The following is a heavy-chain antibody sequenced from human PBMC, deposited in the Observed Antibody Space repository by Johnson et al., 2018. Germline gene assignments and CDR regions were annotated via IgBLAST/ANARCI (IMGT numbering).Heavy chain of an antibody. J-gene: IGHJ6*03. V-gene: IGHV3-9*01. Sequence: VQLVDSGGGLVQPGRSLRLSCAASGFTFDVYAMHWVRQVPGKGLEWVSGISWDSGNIAYADSVKGRFTISRDNAKNSLYLQMNSLRAEDTALYYCAKDIRGPPDYYYYYYMDVWGKGTTVTVSS. CDR1: GFTFDVYA. CDR3: AKDIRGPPDYYYYYYMDV. CDR2: ISWDSGNI.